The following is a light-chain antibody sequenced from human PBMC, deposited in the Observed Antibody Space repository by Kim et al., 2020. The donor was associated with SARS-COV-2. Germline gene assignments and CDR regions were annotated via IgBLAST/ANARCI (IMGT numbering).Light chain of an antibody. CDR3: NSRDSSGNHVI. J-gene: IGLJ2*01. CDR2: GEN. Sequence: SSELTQDPAVSVALGQTVRITCQGDSLRTYFASWYQQKPGQAPILVIYGENDRPSGIPDRFSGSRSGNTVSLTISGAQAEDEADYYCNSRDSSGNHVIFGGGTQLTVL. V-gene: IGLV3-19*01. CDR1: SLRTYF.